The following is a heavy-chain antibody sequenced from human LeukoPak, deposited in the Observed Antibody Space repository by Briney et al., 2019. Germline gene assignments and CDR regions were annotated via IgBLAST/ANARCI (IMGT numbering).Heavy chain of an antibody. V-gene: IGHV3-21*04. D-gene: IGHD5-12*01. J-gene: IGHJ4*02. CDR2: ITTTSSYI. CDR1: GFTFSSYT. CDR3: AKDSGYVGYFEY. Sequence: PGGSLRLSCAASGFTFSSYTMNWVRQAPGKGLEWVSSITTTSSYIYYADSVKGRFTISRDNAKSSLFLQMNSLRVEDTAVYYCAKDSGYVGYFEYWGQGTLVTVSS.